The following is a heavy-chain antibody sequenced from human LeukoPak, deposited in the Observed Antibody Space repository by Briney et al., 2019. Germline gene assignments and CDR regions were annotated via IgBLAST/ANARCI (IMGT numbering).Heavy chain of an antibody. Sequence: GGSLRLSCAASGFTFNNYAMNWVRQAPGKGLEWVSSISGSGGNTYYADSVKGRFTISRDNSKNTLFLQMNSLRAEDTAVYYCAKDSAKKYDEYWGQGTLVTVSS. CDR1: GFTFNNYA. J-gene: IGHJ4*02. CDR3: AKDSAKKYDEY. D-gene: IGHD2/OR15-2a*01. CDR2: ISGSGGNT. V-gene: IGHV3-23*01.